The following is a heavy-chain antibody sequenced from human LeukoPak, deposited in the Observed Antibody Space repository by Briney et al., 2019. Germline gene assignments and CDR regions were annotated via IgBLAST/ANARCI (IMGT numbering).Heavy chain of an antibody. Sequence: GGSLRLSCAASGFTFSSYWMSWVRQAPGKGLEWVANIKQDGSEKYYVDSVRGRFTISRDNTKNSLYLQMNSLRAEDTAVYYCARGDWLPLPYAFDHWGQGTLVTVSS. CDR3: ARGDWLPLPYAFDH. V-gene: IGHV3-7*01. J-gene: IGHJ4*02. D-gene: IGHD5-12*01. CDR1: GFTFSSYW. CDR2: IKQDGSEK.